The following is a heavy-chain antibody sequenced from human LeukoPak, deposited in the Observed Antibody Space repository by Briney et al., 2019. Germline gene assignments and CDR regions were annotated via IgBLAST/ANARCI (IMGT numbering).Heavy chain of an antibody. V-gene: IGHV1-69*06. CDR1: GYTFSSYD. CDR3: AGGGYNWNYGCDY. CDR2: IIPIFGTA. Sequence: SVKVSCKASGYTFSSYDINWVRQATGQGLEWMGGIIPIFGTANYAQKFQGRVTITADKSTSTAYMELSSLRSEDTAVYYCAGGGYNWNYGCDYWGQGTLVTVSS. J-gene: IGHJ4*02. D-gene: IGHD1-7*01.